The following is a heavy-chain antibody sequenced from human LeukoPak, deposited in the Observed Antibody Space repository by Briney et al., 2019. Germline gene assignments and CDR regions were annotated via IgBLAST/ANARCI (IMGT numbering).Heavy chain of an antibody. J-gene: IGHJ4*02. Sequence: ASVKVSCKASGYTFTGYYMHWVRQAPGQGLEWMGWINPNSGGTNYAQKFQGRVTMTRDTSISTAYMELSRLRSDDTAVYYCATYQYSSSRYVIAYWGQGTLVTVSS. CDR2: INPNSGGT. CDR3: ATYQYSSSRYVIAY. V-gene: IGHV1-2*02. D-gene: IGHD6-13*01. CDR1: GYTFTGYY.